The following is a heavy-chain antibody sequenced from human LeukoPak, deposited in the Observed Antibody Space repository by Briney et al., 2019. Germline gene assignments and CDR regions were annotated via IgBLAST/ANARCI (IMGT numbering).Heavy chain of an antibody. CDR3: ARDLKQQLDSAFDI. CDR1: GGSISSGDYY. CDR2: IYYSGST. J-gene: IGHJ3*02. Sequence: PSQTLSLTCTVSGGSISSGDYYWSWIRQPPGKGLEWIGYIYYSGSTYYNPSLKSRVTISVDTSKNQFSLKLSSVTAADTAVYYCARDLKQQLDSAFDIWGQGTMVTVSS. D-gene: IGHD6-13*01. V-gene: IGHV4-30-4*08.